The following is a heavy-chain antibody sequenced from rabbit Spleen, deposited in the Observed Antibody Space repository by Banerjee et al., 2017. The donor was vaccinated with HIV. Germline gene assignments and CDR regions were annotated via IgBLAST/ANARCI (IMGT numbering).Heavy chain of an antibody. D-gene: IGHD2-1*01. Sequence: QSLEESGGGLVEPGGSQTLTCTASGFSFGSNDYMCWVRQAPGRGLGWIACINIVTGKSVYASWAKGRFTISRTSSTTVTLEMTSLTAADTATYFCARGSAAMTMVIIGFYLNLWGPGTLVTVS. V-gene: IGHV1S40*01. CDR1: GFSFGSNDY. J-gene: IGHJ4*01. CDR3: ARGSAAMTMVIIGFYLNL. CDR2: INIVTGKS.